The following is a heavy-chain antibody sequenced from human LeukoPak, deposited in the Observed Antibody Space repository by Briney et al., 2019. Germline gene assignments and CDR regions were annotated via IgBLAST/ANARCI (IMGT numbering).Heavy chain of an antibody. J-gene: IGHJ4*02. CDR1: GASIRTSY. Sequence: SETLSLTCTVPGASIRTSYWSWIRQPPGKGLEWLGSIHNRGTSNYKSSLKGRLTISEDTSKNQFSLKLNSVTAADTAVYYCALWRGYGGYFDYSGQGSLVTVSS. CDR3: ALWRGYGGYFDY. V-gene: IGHV4-59*01. CDR2: IHNRGTS. D-gene: IGHD4-23*01.